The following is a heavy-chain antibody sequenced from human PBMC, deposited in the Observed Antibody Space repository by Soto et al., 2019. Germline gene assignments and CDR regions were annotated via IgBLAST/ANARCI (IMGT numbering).Heavy chain of an antibody. J-gene: IGHJ6*02. CDR3: ARDCYYYGSGSRSYYGMDV. CDR1: GGSISSGGYY. Sequence: SETLSLTCTVSGGSISSGGYYWSWIRQHPGKGMEWIGYIYYSGSTYYNPSLKSRVTISVDTSKNHFSLKLSSVTAADTAVYYCARDCYYYGSGSRSYYGMDVWGQGTTVTVSS. V-gene: IGHV4-31*03. D-gene: IGHD3-10*01. CDR2: IYYSGST.